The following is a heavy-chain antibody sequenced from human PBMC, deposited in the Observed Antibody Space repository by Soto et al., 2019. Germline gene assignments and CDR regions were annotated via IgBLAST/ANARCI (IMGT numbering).Heavy chain of an antibody. CDR1: GGSISSGGYY. Sequence: SETLSLTCTVSGGSISSGGYYWSWILHHPGKGLEWIGYIYYSGSTYYNPSLKSRVTISVDTSKNQFSLKLSSVTAADTAVYYCASNLHAGYYYGMDVWGQGTTVTVSS. J-gene: IGHJ6*02. V-gene: IGHV4-31*03. CDR2: IYYSGST. D-gene: IGHD6-13*01. CDR3: ASNLHAGYYYGMDV.